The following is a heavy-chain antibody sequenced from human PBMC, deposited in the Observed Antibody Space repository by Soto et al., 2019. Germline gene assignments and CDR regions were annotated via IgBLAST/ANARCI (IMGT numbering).Heavy chain of an antibody. Sequence: QVQLQESGPGLVKPSQTLSVTCTVSGGSVSSDDYSWSWIRQHPVKGLEWIGYIRDSGSTYYNPSLEGRVTISVDTSKNQFSLRLRSVTAADTAVYYCARAMANYFDYWGQGTLVTASS. D-gene: IGHD2-8*01. CDR3: ARAMANYFDY. V-gene: IGHV4-31*03. CDR2: IRDSGST. CDR1: GGSVSSDDYS. J-gene: IGHJ4*02.